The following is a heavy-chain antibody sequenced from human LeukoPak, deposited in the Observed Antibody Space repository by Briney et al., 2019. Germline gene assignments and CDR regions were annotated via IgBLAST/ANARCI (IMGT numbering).Heavy chain of an antibody. J-gene: IGHJ1*01. D-gene: IGHD5-24*01. CDR3: ARDRRDGYNYGYFQH. CDR2: INDRGIAT. V-gene: IGHV3-23*01. Sequence: GGSLRLSCAASGFTFSNYAMSWVRQAPGKGLEWVSTINDRGIATYYADSVKGRFTISRDNSKNTLYLQMNSLRAEDTAVYYCARDRRDGYNYGYFQHWGQGTLVTVSS. CDR1: GFTFSNYA.